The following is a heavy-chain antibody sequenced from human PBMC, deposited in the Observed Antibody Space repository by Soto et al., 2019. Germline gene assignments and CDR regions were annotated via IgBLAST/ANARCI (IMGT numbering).Heavy chain of an antibody. V-gene: IGHV3-30*04. CDR3: ARGSSSRYCSGGSCYYYYGMDV. J-gene: IGHJ6*02. CDR1: GFTFSSYA. CDR2: ISYDGSNK. D-gene: IGHD2-15*01. Sequence: GGSLRLSCAASGFTFSSYAMHWVRQAPGKGLEWGAVISYDGSNKYYADSVKGRFTISRDNSKNTLYLQMNSLRAEDTAVYYCARGSSSRYCSGGSCYYYYGMDVWGQGTTVTVSS.